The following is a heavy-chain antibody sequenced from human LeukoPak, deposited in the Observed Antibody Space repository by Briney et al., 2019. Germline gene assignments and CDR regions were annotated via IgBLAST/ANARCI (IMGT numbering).Heavy chain of an antibody. CDR1: GFTFSSYD. J-gene: IGHJ4*02. D-gene: IGHD6-19*01. Sequence: GGPLRLSCAASGFTFSSYDMHWVRQATGKGLEWVSAIGTAGDTYYPGSVKGRFTISRENAKNSLYLQMNSLRAGDTAVYYCARGGGRYSSGWYDYWGQGTLVTVSS. CDR2: IGTAGDT. CDR3: ARGGGRYSSGWYDY. V-gene: IGHV3-13*01.